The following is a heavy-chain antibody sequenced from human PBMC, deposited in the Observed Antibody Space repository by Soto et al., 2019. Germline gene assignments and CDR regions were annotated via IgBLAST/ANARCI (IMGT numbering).Heavy chain of an antibody. CDR3: ARGSVDTAIGPFDP. CDR1: GYTFTSYA. CDR2: INAGNGNT. V-gene: IGHV1-3*01. Sequence: ASVKVSCKASGYTFTSYAMHWVRQAPGQRLEWMGWINAGNGNTKYSQKFQGRVTITRDTSASTAYMELSSLRSEDTAVYYCARGSVDTAIGPFDPWGQGTLVTVSS. D-gene: IGHD5-18*01. J-gene: IGHJ5*02.